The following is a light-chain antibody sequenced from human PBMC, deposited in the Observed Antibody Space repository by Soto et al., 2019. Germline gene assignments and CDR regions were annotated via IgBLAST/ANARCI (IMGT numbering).Light chain of an antibody. J-gene: IGLJ2*01. CDR2: ANN. CDR3: QSFDSSLRASI. V-gene: IGLV1-40*01. Sequence: QPVLTQPPSMSGAPGQRVTISCSGSGSNIGANYDVHWYQQFPGTAPKVLIYANNNRPSGVPDRFSGSRSGTYASLAITGLQAEDEADYYCQSFDSSLRASIFGGGTQLTVL. CDR1: GSNIGANYD.